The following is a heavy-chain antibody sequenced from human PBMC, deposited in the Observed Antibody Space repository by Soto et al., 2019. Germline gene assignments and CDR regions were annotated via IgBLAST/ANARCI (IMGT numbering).Heavy chain of an antibody. CDR1: GGSISSSSYY. D-gene: IGHD3-22*01. V-gene: IGHV4-39*07. J-gene: IGHJ4*02. Sequence: SETLSLTCTVSGGSISSSSYYWGWIRQPPGKGLEWIGSIYYSGSTYYNPSLKSRVTISVDTSKNQFSLKLSSVTAADTAVYYCARASLYYHDSSNYYNFDYWGQGTLVTVSS. CDR2: IYYSGST. CDR3: ARASLYYHDSSNYYNFDY.